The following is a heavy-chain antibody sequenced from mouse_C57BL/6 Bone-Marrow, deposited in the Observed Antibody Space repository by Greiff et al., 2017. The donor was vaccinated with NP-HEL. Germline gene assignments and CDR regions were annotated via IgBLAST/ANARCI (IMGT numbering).Heavy chain of an antibody. CDR3: ASDPPFAY. V-gene: IGHV5-17*01. J-gene: IGHJ3*01. Sequence: EVKLVESGGGLVKPGGSLKLSCAASGFTFSDYGMHWVRQAPEKGLEWVAYISSGSSTIYYEDKVKGRFTIARDNAKNTLFLQMTSLRSEDTAMYYCASDPPFAYWGQGTLVTVSA. CDR1: GFTFSDYG. CDR2: ISSGSSTI.